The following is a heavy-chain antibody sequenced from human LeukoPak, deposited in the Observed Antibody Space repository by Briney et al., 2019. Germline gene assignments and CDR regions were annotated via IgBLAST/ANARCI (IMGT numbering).Heavy chain of an antibody. CDR1: GFTFSSYS. CDR2: ISSSSSYI. Sequence: GGSLRLSCAASGFTFSSYSMNWVRQAPGKGLEWVTSISSSSSYIYYADSVKGRFTISRDNAKNSLHLQMNSLRAEDTAVYYCAKNYYDSSGLFDYWGQGTLVIVSS. CDR3: AKNYYDSSGLFDY. D-gene: IGHD3-22*01. V-gene: IGHV3-21*01. J-gene: IGHJ4*02.